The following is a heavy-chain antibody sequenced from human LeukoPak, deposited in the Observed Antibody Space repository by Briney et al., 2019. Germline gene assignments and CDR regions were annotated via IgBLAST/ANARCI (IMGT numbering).Heavy chain of an antibody. V-gene: IGHV3-7*01. CDR2: IKQDGSEK. D-gene: IGHD3-10*01. Sequence: PGGSLRLSCAVSGFTFSNYWMSWVRQAPGKAVVWVANIKQDGSEKYYVDSVKGRFTISRENAKNSMYLKINSLRDEHTAVLSFAREITHALHGMFYYGSGTYLDYWGQGTLVTVSS. J-gene: IGHJ4*02. CDR1: GFTFSNYW. CDR3: AREITHALHGMFYYGSGTYLDY.